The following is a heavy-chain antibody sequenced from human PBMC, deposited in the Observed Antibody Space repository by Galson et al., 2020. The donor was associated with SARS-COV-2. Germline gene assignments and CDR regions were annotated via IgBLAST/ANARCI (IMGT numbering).Heavy chain of an antibody. Sequence: GESLKISCEASGFIFSSHAMSWVRQAPGKGLEWVSTISGSDGRTYYTDSVRGRFTISRDNSKNTLSLQVNRLRAEDTAIYYCAKVKEFGDSGYDICGRGTLVTVSS. V-gene: IGHV3-23*01. CDR1: GFIFSSHA. CDR3: AKVKEFGDSGYDI. J-gene: IGHJ4*02. CDR2: ISGSDGRT. D-gene: IGHD5-12*01.